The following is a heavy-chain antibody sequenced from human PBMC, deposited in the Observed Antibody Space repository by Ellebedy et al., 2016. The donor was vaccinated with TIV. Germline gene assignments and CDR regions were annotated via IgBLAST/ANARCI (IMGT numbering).Heavy chain of an antibody. Sequence: GESLKISCVASGFTFDSYAMHWVRQAPGKGLEWVAVTSHDGSSQYYADSVKGRFTVSRDNSMTTVYLEMNSLRAEDTALYYCARDLDKSSGWYGGAAYWGQGTQVTVSS. CDR1: GFTFDSYA. CDR3: ARDLDKSSGWYGGAAY. D-gene: IGHD6-19*01. V-gene: IGHV3-30-3*01. CDR2: TSHDGSSQ. J-gene: IGHJ4*02.